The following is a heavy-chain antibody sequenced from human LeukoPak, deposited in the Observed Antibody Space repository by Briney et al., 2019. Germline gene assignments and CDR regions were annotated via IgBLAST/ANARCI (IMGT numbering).Heavy chain of an antibody. J-gene: IGHJ3*02. CDR2: INHSGST. CDR1: GGSFSGYY. V-gene: IGHV4-34*01. Sequence: NPSETLPLTCAVYGGSFSGYYWSWIRQPPGKGLEWIGEINHSGSTNCNPSLKSRVTISVDTSKNQFSLKLGSVTAADTAVYYCARVVRGITGTTSVAFDIWGQGTMVTVSS. CDR3: ARVVRGITGTTSVAFDI. D-gene: IGHD1-20*01.